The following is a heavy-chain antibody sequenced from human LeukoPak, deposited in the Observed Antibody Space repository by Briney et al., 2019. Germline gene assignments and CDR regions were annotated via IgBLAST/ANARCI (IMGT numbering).Heavy chain of an antibody. Sequence: GGSLRLSCAASGFTFSSYVVSWVRQAPGKGLEWVSAISPNGDATYYADSAKGRFTISRDNSKNALYLQMNSLRADDAAVYSCAKDLFSGAWYWRGFDYWGQGTLVTVSS. CDR1: GFTFSSYV. D-gene: IGHD6-19*01. CDR3: AKDLFSGAWYWRGFDY. V-gene: IGHV3-23*01. CDR2: ISPNGDAT. J-gene: IGHJ4*02.